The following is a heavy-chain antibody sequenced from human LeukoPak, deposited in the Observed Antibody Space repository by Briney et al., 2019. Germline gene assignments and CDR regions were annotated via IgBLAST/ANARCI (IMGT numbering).Heavy chain of an antibody. V-gene: IGHV4-39*01. J-gene: IGHJ4*02. Sequence: PSETLSLTCTVSGGSISSSSYYWGWIRQPPGKGLERIGSIYYSGSTYYNPSLKSRVTISVDTSKNQFSLKLSSVTAADTAVYYCASHTIFGVVAYFDYWGQGTLVTVSS. CDR2: IYYSGST. CDR3: ASHTIFGVVAYFDY. D-gene: IGHD3-3*01. CDR1: GGSISSSSYY.